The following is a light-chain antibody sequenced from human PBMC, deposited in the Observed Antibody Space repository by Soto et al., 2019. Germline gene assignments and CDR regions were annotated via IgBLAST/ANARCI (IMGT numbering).Light chain of an antibody. CDR1: SGDVGGYDY. J-gene: IGLJ1*01. CDR3: SSYAGSDNPYV. CDR2: EVT. V-gene: IGLV2-8*01. Sequence: ALAQPPSASGSPGQSVTISCTGTSGDVGGYDYVSWYQQHPGKAPKLMIYEVTKRPLGVPDRFSGSKSGNTASLTVSGLQAEDEADYYCSSYAGSDNPYVFGTGTRSPS.